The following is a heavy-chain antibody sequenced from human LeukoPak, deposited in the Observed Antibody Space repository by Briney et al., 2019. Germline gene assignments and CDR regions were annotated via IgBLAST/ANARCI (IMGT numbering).Heavy chain of an antibody. CDR2: FDPEDGET. J-gene: IGHJ4*02. Sequence: GASVKVSCKVSGYTLTELSMHWVRQAPGKGLEWMGGFDPEDGETIYAQKFQGRVTMTEDTSTDTAYMELSSLRSEDTAMYYCATWTEGQQLVGGFDYWGQGTLVTVSS. CDR3: ATWTEGQQLVGGFDY. CDR1: GYTLTELS. V-gene: IGHV1-24*01. D-gene: IGHD6-13*01.